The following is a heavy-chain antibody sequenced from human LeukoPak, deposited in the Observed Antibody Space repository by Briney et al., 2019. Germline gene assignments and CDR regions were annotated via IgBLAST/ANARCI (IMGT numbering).Heavy chain of an antibody. J-gene: IGHJ4*02. V-gene: IGHV3-9*01. CDR3: ANDLNCQLLHDFAS. Sequence: GRSLRLSCAASGFTFDDYAMHWVRQAPGKGLEWVSGINWNSATIGYADSVKGRYTIYRDNAKNSLYLQMNSLRPEDTALYYCANDLNCQLLHDFASWGQGTLVTVSS. D-gene: IGHD2-2*01. CDR2: INWNSATI. CDR1: GFTFDDYA.